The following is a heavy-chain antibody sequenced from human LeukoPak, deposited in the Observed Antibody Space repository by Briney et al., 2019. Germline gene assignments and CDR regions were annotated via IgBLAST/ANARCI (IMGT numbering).Heavy chain of an antibody. D-gene: IGHD6-19*01. V-gene: IGHV4-38-2*01. CDR1: GYSISSGYY. J-gene: IGHJ4*02. CDR2: IYHSGST. Sequence: SETLSLTCAVSGYSISSGYYWGWIRQPPGKGLEWIGSIYHSGSTYYNPSLKGRVTISVDTSKNQFSLKLSSVTAADTAVYYCARLAVAGPEVGYWGQGTLVTVSS. CDR3: ARLAVAGPEVGY.